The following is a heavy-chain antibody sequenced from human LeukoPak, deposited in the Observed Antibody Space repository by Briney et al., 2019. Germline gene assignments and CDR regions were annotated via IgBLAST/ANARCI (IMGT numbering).Heavy chain of an antibody. V-gene: IGHV3-21*01. CDR2: ISSSSGYI. CDR3: ARDKFHSSSFPNAFDI. CDR1: SFTFSTYS. J-gene: IGHJ3*02. D-gene: IGHD6-13*01. Sequence: GGSLRLSCAASSFTFSTYSMNWVRQAPGKGLEWVSAISSSSGYIYYADSVKGRFTISRDNAKNSLYLQMNSLRAEDTAVYYCARDKFHSSSFPNAFDIWGQGTMVTVSS.